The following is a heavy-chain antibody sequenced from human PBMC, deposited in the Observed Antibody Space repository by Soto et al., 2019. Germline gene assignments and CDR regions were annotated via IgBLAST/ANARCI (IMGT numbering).Heavy chain of an antibody. CDR3: SRGTSIPASGDY. J-gene: IGHJ4*01. Sequence: QVQLVQSGAEVKKHGASVKVSCKASGYTFTNYGINWVRQAPGPGLECLGWVSAYNGERRYAQRVQDRVIMTTDTATTTAYMELRSLRSDDTAVYYCSRGTSIPASGDYWGQGPLVTVSS. CDR2: VSAYNGER. V-gene: IGHV1-18*01. D-gene: IGHD6-6*01. CDR1: GYTFTNYG.